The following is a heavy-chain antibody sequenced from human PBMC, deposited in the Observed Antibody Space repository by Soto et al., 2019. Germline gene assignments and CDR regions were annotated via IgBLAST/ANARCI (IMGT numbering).Heavy chain of an antibody. V-gene: IGHV4-30-2*01. CDR3: ARGHYYYAMDV. CDR2: ISHGGSP. Sequence: SETLSLTCAVSGGSVSSGVFSWNWIRQPPGQGLEWIGYISHGGSPHYTPSLRSRVSTSVDRSTNVISLNLTSMTPADTAVYFCARGHYYYAMDVWGQGTTVTVSS. CDR1: GGSVSSGVFS. J-gene: IGHJ6*02.